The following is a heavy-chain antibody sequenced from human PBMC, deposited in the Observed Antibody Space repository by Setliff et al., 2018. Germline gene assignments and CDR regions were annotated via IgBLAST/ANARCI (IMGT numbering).Heavy chain of an antibody. CDR2: MYHNGDT. J-gene: IGHJ4*02. Sequence: SETLSLTCAVSDDSTRNNNYLWAWIRQPPGKGLEWIGFMYHNGDTHYSPSLKSRVSLSVDTSKRQVSLKLNTATAADTAVYYCARGTYANSWARFDFWGRGTLVTVSS. V-gene: IGHV4-30-4*08. D-gene: IGHD2-15*01. CDR1: DDSTRNNNYL. CDR3: ARGTYANSWARFDF.